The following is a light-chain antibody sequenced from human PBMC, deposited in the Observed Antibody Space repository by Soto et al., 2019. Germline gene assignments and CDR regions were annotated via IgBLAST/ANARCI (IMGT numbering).Light chain of an antibody. CDR1: QSVSSY. Sequence: EIVLTQSPATLSLSPGERATLSCRASQSVSSYLAWYQQKPGQAPRLLIYDASNGATGIPARFSGSGSGTDFTLTISSLEPEDFAVYYCQQRSNWPRITFGPGTNVDIK. J-gene: IGKJ3*01. V-gene: IGKV3-11*01. CDR2: DAS. CDR3: QQRSNWPRIT.